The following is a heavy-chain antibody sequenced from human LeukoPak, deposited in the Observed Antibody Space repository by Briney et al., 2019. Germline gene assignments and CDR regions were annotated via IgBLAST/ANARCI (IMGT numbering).Heavy chain of an antibody. Sequence: GGSLRLSCAASGFTFSDYYMSWIRQAPGKGLEWVSYITNSGSYTNYADSVKGRFTISRDNAKNSLLLQMNSLRAEDTAVYYCTRDRWSSSSASFDYWGLGTLVIVSS. CDR3: TRDRWSSSSASFDY. CDR1: GFTFSDYY. D-gene: IGHD6-6*01. CDR2: ITNSGSYT. J-gene: IGHJ4*02. V-gene: IGHV3-11*06.